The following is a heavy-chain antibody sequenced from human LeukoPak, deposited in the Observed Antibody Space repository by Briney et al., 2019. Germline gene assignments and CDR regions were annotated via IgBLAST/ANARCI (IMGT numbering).Heavy chain of an antibody. CDR1: GFTFSNHN. V-gene: IGHV3-21*01. J-gene: IGHJ3*02. Sequence: GGSLRLSCAASGFTFSNHNMNWVGQAPGKGLEWVSSISSNSRYIYYADSVKGRFTISRDNAKNSLFLQMNSLRAEDTAVYNCVRDDSFQMGAFDIWGQGTMVTVSS. D-gene: IGHD1-26*01. CDR2: ISSNSRYI. CDR3: VRDDSFQMGAFDI.